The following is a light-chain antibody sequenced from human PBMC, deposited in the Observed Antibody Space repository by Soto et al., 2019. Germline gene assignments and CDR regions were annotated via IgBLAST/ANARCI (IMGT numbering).Light chain of an antibody. CDR2: EVT. CDR3: ASYTSSRVWV. V-gene: IGLV2-18*02. J-gene: IGLJ3*02. Sequence: QSALTQPPSVSGSPGQSVTISCTGTSSDVGSYNRVSWYQQPPGTAPKLIIYEVTNRPSGVPVRFSGSKSANMASLPISGLQAEDEADYYCASYTSSRVWVFGGGTKLTVL. CDR1: SSDVGSYNR.